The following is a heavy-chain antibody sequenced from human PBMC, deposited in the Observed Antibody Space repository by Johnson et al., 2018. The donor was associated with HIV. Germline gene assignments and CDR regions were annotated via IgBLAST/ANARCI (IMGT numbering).Heavy chain of an antibody. J-gene: IGHJ3*02. CDR2: ISYDGSNK. D-gene: IGHD2-8*02. CDR1: GFTFSSYA. CDR3: RVVGDAFDI. V-gene: IGHV3-30*04. Sequence: QVQVVESGGGVVQPERSLRLSCSASGFTFSSYAMHWVRQAPGKGLEWVACISYDGSNKYYADSVKGRFTISRDNSKNTLYPQMNSLRVEDTAVYYVRVVGDAFDIWGQGTMVTVSS.